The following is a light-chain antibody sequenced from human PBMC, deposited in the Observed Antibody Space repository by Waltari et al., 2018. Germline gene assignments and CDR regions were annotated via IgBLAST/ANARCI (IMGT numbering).Light chain of an antibody. J-gene: IGLJ3*02. CDR2: VNSDGRH. CDR3: QTGGHGTWV. Sequence: QLVLTQSPSASASLGASVKLTSTLDSGHSTNVIAWLQQQPEKGHRFLMRVNSDGRHSKGDGIPDRFSGSSSGTARYLTISSLQSEDEADYYCQTGGHGTWVFGGGTKLTVL. CDR1: SGHSTNV. V-gene: IGLV4-69*01.